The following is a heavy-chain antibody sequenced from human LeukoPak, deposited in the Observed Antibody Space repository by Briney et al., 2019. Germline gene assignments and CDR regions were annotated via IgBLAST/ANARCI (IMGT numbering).Heavy chain of an antibody. V-gene: IGHV4-38-2*02. CDR3: ANYYDTRGYYYNYYMDV. CDR2: IYHSGST. CDR1: GYSISRGYY. D-gene: IGHD3-22*01. Sequence: SETLSLTCTVSGYSISRGYYWGWIRPPPGKGLEWIGSIYHSGSTYFNPSLKSRAAISVDTSKSQFSLRLSSVTAADSAVYYCANYYDTRGYYYNYYMDVWGQGTTVTVSS. J-gene: IGHJ6*03.